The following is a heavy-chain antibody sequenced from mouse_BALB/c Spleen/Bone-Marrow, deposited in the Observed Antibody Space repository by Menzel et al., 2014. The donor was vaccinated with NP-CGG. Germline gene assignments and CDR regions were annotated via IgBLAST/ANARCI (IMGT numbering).Heavy chain of an antibody. J-gene: IGHJ4*01. D-gene: IGHD2-14*01. CDR3: AREVRAPWYAMDY. V-gene: IGHV1-67*01. Sequence: QVHVKQSGPEVVRPGVPVKISCKGSGYTFTDYAMHWVKQSHAKSLEWIGVISTYNGNTNYNQKFKGKATMTVDKSSSTAYMELARLTSEDSAIYYCAREVRAPWYAMDYWGQGTSVTVSS. CDR2: ISTYNGNT. CDR1: GYTFTDYA.